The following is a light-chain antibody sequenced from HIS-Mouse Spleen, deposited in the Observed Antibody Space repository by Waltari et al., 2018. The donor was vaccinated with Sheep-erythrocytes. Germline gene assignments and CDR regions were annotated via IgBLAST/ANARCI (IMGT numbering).Light chain of an antibody. CDR3: QAWDSSTVV. Sequence: SYELTQPPSVSVSPGQTASITCSGDKLGDKYACWYQQKPGQSPVLVIYQDIKRPSGIPERFSGSNSGTTATLTISGTQAMDEADYYCQAWDSSTVVFGGGTKLTVL. J-gene: IGLJ2*01. V-gene: IGLV3-1*01. CDR1: KLGDKY. CDR2: QDI.